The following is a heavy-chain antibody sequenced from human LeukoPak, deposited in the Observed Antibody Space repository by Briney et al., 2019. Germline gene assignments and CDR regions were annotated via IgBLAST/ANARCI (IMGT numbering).Heavy chain of an antibody. CDR1: GFTFTSYP. D-gene: IGHD3-10*01. CDR3: AKDLFLFFGDT. J-gene: IGHJ5*02. V-gene: IGHV3-23*01. CDR2: IVSDGFKS. Sequence: AGGSLRISCAASGFTFTSYPMNWVRQAPGKVLHWVATIVSDGFKSYYADSVKGRFAISRDNSQQTIYLQMNSLRAEDTAVYYCAKDLFLFFGDTRGQGTLVTVSS.